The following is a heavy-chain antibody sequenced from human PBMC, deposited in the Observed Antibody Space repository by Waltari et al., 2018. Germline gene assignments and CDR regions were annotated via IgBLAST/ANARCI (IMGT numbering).Heavy chain of an antibody. D-gene: IGHD3-16*01. J-gene: IGHJ4*02. Sequence: HLQLQESGPGLVKPSETLSLTCTVPGASIANSPYFWGWLRQPPGKGLEWIATMYYTGTTYYNPYLQSRVTISVDTSKTQFSLKLNSVTAADTAVYYWASPPPTGGSSFDYWGQGTLVTVSS. CDR2: MYYTGTT. V-gene: IGHV4-39*07. CDR3: ASPPPTGGSSFDY. CDR1: GASIANSPYF.